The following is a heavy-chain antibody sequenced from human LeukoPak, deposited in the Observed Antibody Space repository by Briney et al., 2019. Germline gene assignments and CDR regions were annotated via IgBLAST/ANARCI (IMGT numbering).Heavy chain of an antibody. J-gene: IGHJ4*02. D-gene: IGHD4-17*01. Sequence: PGGSLRLSCAASGFTFSSYGMHWVRQAPGKGLEWVAVIWYDGSNKYYADSVKGRFTISRDNAKNSLYLQMNSMRAEDTAVYYCARTYGDYFDYWGQGTLVTVSS. CDR2: IWYDGSNK. V-gene: IGHV3-33*01. CDR3: ARTYGDYFDY. CDR1: GFTFSSYG.